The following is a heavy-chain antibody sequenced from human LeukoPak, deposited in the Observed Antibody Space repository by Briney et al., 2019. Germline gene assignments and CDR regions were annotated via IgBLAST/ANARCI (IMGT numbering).Heavy chain of an antibody. V-gene: IGHV3-74*01. D-gene: IGHD1-14*01. Sequence: GGSLRLACAASGFTFSNYWMHWVSHAPEKGLVWVSHINTDGSSTSYADSVEGRFTISRDNSKNTLYLQLNSLRAEDTAVYYCASPRSVTWPFDYWGQGTLVTVSS. CDR2: INTDGSST. J-gene: IGHJ4*02. CDR3: ASPRSVTWPFDY. CDR1: GFTFSNYW.